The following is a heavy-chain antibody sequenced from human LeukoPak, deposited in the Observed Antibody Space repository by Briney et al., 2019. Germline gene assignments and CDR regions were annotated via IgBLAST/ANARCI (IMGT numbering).Heavy chain of an antibody. D-gene: IGHD3-22*01. J-gene: IGHJ4*02. CDR3: ARGVAQISMIVVVFDY. CDR2: INPNSGGT. V-gene: IGHV1-2*02. Sequence: EASVKVSCKASGYTFSGYYTHWVRQAPGQGLEWMGWINPNSGGTNYAQKFQGRVTMTRDTSISTAYMELSRLRSDDTAVYYCARGVAQISMIVVVFDYWGQGTLVTVSS. CDR1: GYTFSGYY.